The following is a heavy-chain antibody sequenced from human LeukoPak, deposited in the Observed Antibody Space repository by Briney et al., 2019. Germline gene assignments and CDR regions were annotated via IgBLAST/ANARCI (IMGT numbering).Heavy chain of an antibody. D-gene: IGHD3-3*01. CDR1: GYTFTSYG. CDR3: AKSKTLRFLEWSFDP. V-gene: IGHV1-18*01. Sequence: ASVKVSCKASGYTFTSYGISWVRQAPGQGLEGMGWISAYNGNTNYAQKLQGRVTMTTDTSTSTAYMELRRLRSDDTAVYYCAKSKTLRFLEWSFDPWGQGTLVTVSS. J-gene: IGHJ5*02. CDR2: ISAYNGNT.